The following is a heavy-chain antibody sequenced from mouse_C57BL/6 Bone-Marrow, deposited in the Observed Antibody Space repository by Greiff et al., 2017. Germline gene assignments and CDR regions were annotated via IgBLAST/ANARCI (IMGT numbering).Heavy chain of an antibody. J-gene: IGHJ4*01. CDR3: ARGGLLGYAMDY. CDR1: GYTFTSYW. V-gene: IGHV1-50*01. Sequence: QVQLQQPGAELVKPGASVKLSCKASGYTFTSYWMQWVKQRPGQGLEWIGEIDPSDSYTNYNQKFKGKATLTVDTSSSTAYLQLSSLTSEDSAVYYCARGGLLGYAMDYWGQGTSVTVSA. CDR2: IDPSDSYT. D-gene: IGHD1-1*01.